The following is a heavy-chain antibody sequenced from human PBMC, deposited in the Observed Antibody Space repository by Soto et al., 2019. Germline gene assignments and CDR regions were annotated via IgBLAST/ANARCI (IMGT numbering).Heavy chain of an antibody. Sequence: DVQLVETGGGLIQPGGSLRLSCAASGFIVSNRYMSWVRQAPGKGLEWVSVIYSDGRTYYADSVKGRFTISRDNSKNTLYLQMNSLSAEDTAVYYCARCSGWYGQCYFDCWGQGTLVTVSS. CDR1: GFIVSNRY. CDR2: IYSDGRT. J-gene: IGHJ4*02. CDR3: ARCSGWYGQCYFDC. D-gene: IGHD6-13*01. V-gene: IGHV3-53*02.